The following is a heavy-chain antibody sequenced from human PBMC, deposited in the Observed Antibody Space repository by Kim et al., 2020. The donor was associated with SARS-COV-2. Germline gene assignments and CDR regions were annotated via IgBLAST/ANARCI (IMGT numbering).Heavy chain of an antibody. Sequence: GGSLRLSCAASGFTFSSYSMNWVRQAPGKGLEWVSYISSSSSTIYYADSVKGRFTISRDNAKNSLYLQMNSLRAEDTAVYYCARDYPDRELLLWDWGQGTLVTVSS. J-gene: IGHJ4*02. D-gene: IGHD1-26*01. V-gene: IGHV3-48*04. CDR3: ARDYPDRELLLWD. CDR1: GFTFSSYS. CDR2: ISSSSSTI.